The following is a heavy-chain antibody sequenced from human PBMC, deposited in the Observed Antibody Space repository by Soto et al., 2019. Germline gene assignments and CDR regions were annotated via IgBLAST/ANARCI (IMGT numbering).Heavy chain of an antibody. V-gene: IGHV1-2*04. CDR2: INPNSGGT. CDR1: GYTFTGYY. D-gene: IGHD2-15*01. J-gene: IGHJ5*02. Sequence: ASVKVSCKASGYTFTGYYMHWVRQAPGQGLEWMGWINPNSGGTNYAQKFQGWVTMTRDTSISTAYMELSRLRSDDTAVYYCARYCSGGSCYSGFDPWGQGTLVTVSS. CDR3: ARYCSGGSCYSGFDP.